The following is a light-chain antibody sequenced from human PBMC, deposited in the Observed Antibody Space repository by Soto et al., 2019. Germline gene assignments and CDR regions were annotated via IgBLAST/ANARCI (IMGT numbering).Light chain of an antibody. V-gene: IGKV1-39*01. J-gene: IGKJ2*01. Sequence: DIQMTQSPSSLSASVGDRITITCRSSQSISSYLNWYQQKPGKAPRLLIYAASGLQRGVPSRFSGSGSGTNFTLTIRSLQPDDFATYFCQQSYKTPYPFGQGTKLEIK. CDR3: QQSYKTPYP. CDR2: AAS. CDR1: QSISSY.